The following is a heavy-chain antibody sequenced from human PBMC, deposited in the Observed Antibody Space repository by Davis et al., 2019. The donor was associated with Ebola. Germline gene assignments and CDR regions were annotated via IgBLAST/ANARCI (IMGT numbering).Heavy chain of an antibody. V-gene: IGHV4-4*02. D-gene: IGHD4-17*01. CDR3: ARTPPTVRIFDY. Sequence: SETLSLTCAVSGGSISSSNWWSWVRQPPGKGLEWIGEINHSGSTNYNPSLKSRVTISVDTSKNQFSLKLSSVTAADTAVYYCARTPPTVRIFDYWGRGTTVTVSS. J-gene: IGHJ4*03. CDR2: INHSGST. CDR1: GGSISSSNW.